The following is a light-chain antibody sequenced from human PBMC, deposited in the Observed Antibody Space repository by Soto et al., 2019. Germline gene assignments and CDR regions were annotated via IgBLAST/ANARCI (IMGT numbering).Light chain of an antibody. CDR1: SSDVGGYNY. CDR3: SSSTSSSTL. Sequence: QSVLTQPASVSGSPGQSITISCTGTSSDVGGYNYVSWYQQHPGKAPKLMIYAVTDRPSGVSSRFSGSKSGNTASLTISGLQAEDEAHYYCSSSTSSSTLFGTGTKVTVL. V-gene: IGLV2-14*01. CDR2: AVT. J-gene: IGLJ1*01.